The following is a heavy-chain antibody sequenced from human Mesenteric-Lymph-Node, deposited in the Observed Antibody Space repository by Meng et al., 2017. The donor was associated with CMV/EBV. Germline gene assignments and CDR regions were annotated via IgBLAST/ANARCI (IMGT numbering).Heavy chain of an antibody. V-gene: IGHV3-30-3*01. CDR3: ARGDGNGWLVDY. D-gene: IGHD6-19*01. CDR1: GFTLSNYA. Sequence: GGSLRLSCAASGFTLSNYAMHWVRQAPGKGLEWVAVISYDGTSTYYADSVKGRFTISSDNPTNTLYLQMSSLRGEDTAVYHCARGDGNGWLVDYWGQGTLVTVSS. CDR2: ISYDGTST. J-gene: IGHJ4*02.